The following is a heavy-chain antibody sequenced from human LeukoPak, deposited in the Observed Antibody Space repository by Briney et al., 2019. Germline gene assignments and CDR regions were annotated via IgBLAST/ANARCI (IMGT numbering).Heavy chain of an antibody. V-gene: IGHV1-18*01. J-gene: IGHJ4*02. CDR3: ARDGYFDY. CDR2: ISPNNGNT. D-gene: IGHD6-13*01. Sequence: ASVKVSCKASGYTFTNYGFGWVRQAPGQGLEWMGWISPNNGNTNYAQRLQGRVTMTTDTSTSTAYMELRGLKSDDTAVYYCARDGYFDYWGQGTLVTVSS. CDR1: GYTFTNYG.